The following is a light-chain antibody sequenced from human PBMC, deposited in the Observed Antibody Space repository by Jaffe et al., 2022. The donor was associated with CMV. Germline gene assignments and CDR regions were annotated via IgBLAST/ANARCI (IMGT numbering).Light chain of an antibody. CDR1: KLGDKY. CDR3: QAWDSSSVV. V-gene: IGLV3-1*01. J-gene: IGLJ2*01. Sequence: SYDLTQPPSVSVSPGQTASITCSGDKLGDKYVSWYQQKPGQSPVLVIYKDSKRPSGIPERFSGSNSGNTATLTISGTQAMDEADYSCQAWDSSSVVFGGGTKLTVL. CDR2: KDS.